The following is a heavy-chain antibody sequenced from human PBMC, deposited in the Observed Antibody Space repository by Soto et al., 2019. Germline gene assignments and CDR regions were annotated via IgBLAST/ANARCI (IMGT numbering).Heavy chain of an antibody. CDR2: ISQSGNT. Sequence: SAPLSITCSIYSGSFIGYYWSWIRQPPGKGLEWIGEISQSGNTNYSPSLKSRVSISIDTSKKQFSLNLASVSAADTAVYYCARAPKVSGSSQTRPDFWGQGTLVTVSS. J-gene: IGHJ4*02. D-gene: IGHD6-6*01. CDR3: ARAPKVSGSSQTRPDF. V-gene: IGHV4-34*01. CDR1: SGSFIGYY.